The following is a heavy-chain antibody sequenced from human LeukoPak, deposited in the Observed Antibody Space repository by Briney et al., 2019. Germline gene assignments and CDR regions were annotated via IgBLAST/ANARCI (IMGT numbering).Heavy chain of an antibody. J-gene: IGHJ4*02. D-gene: IGHD5-12*01. CDR3: AKGAYDYIEIGYFDS. V-gene: IGHV3-23*01. CDR2: LIGSSGST. Sequence: PGGSLRLSCAASGFTSTDYAMNWVRQAPGKGLEWVSVLIGSSGSTDYADSVKGRFTISRDNSKNTLFLQMNSLRAEDTAIYYCAKGAYDYIEIGYFDSWGQGTLVTASS. CDR1: GFTSTDYA.